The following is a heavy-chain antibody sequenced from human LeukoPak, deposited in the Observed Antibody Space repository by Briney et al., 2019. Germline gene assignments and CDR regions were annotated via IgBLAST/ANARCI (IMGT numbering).Heavy chain of an antibody. V-gene: IGHV4-34*01. D-gene: IGHD6-6*01. CDR3: ARHGPVSIAARHDAFDI. J-gene: IGHJ3*02. CDR2: LNHSGST. Sequence: SETLSLTCAVYGGSFSGYYWSWIRQPPGKGLEWIGELNHSGSTNYNPSLKSRITISVDTSKNQFSLKLSSVTAADTAVYYCARHGPVSIAARHDAFDIWGQGTMVTVSS. CDR1: GGSFSGYY.